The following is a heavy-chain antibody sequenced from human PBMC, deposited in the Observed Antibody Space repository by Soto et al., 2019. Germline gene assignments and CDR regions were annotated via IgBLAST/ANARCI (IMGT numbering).Heavy chain of an antibody. CDR3: ARDLNYGLFDY. CDR2: ISTSSTI. V-gene: IGHV3-48*01. D-gene: IGHD4-17*01. CDR1: GFTFSSYS. Sequence: EVQLVESGGGLVQPGGSLRLSCAASGFTFSSYSMNWVRQAPGKGLEWVSYISTSSTIYYADSVKGRFTSSRDNAKNSLYLQMNSLRAEDTAVYYCARDLNYGLFDYWGQGTLVTVSS. J-gene: IGHJ4*02.